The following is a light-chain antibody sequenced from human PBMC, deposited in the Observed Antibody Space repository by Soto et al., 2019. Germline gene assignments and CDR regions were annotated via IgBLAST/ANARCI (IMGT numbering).Light chain of an antibody. J-gene: IGKJ3*01. V-gene: IGKV4-1*01. CDR2: WAS. CDR3: QQYSSTPFT. Sequence: DIVMTQSPDSLVVSLGERATINCKSSQSVLYSSNNKNYLAWYQQKPGQPPKLLISWASTRESGVPDRFSGSGSGTDFTLTISSLQAEDVAVYYCQQYSSTPFTFGPGTKVDIK. CDR1: QSVLYSSNNKNY.